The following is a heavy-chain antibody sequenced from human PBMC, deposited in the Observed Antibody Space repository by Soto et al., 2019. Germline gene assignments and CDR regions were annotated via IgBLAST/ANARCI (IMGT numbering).Heavy chain of an antibody. D-gene: IGHD2-15*01. J-gene: IGHJ6*02. CDR3: ARGQGYCSGGICYYYYYGMDV. V-gene: IGHV1-69*01. Sequence: QVQLVQSGSEVRKPGSSVKVSCKASGGTFSSDAFSWVRQAPGQGLEWMGGIIPTSGTANYAQKFQGRATITADESTSTAYMELSSLTSEDTAVYFCARGQGYCSGGICYYYYYGMDVWGQGTTVTVSS. CDR2: IIPTSGTA. CDR1: GGTFSSDA.